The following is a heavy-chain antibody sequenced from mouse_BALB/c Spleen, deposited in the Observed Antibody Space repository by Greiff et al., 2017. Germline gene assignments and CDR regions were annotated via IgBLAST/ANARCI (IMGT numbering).Heavy chain of an antibody. J-gene: IGHJ2*01. V-gene: IGHV5-6-5*01. CDR3: ARGYGNFLDY. Sequence: EVKLVESGGGLVKPGGSLKLSCAASGFTFSSYAMSWVRQTPEKRLEWVASISSGGSTYYPDSVKGRFTISRDNARNILYLQMSSLRSEDTAMYYCARGYGNFLDYWGQGTTLTVSS. CDR1: GFTFSSYA. D-gene: IGHD2-1*01. CDR2: ISSGGST.